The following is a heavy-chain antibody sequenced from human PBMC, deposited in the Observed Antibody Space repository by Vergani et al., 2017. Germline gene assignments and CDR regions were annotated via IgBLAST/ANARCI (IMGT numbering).Heavy chain of an antibody. CDR1: GFTFSSYA. CDR3: AKQGCTSATCYTNF. D-gene: IGHD2-2*02. V-gene: IGHV3-30-3*02. J-gene: IGHJ4*02. Sequence: QVQLVESGGGVVQPGRSLRLSCAASGFTFSSYAMHWVRQAPGKGLEWVAVISYDGSNKYYADSVKGRFTISRDNSKNTLYLQMNSLRAEDTAVYYCAKQGCTSATCYTNFWGQGTLVTVSS. CDR2: ISYDGSNK.